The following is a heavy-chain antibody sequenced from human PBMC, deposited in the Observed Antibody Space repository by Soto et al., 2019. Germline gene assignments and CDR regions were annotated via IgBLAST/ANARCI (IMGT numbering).Heavy chain of an antibody. J-gene: IGHJ6*02. Sequence: QITLKESGPTLVKPTQTLTLTCTFSGFSLSTSGVGVAWIRQPPGKALECLALIYWDDDKRYSPSLKSRVTITMDXXKNQVVLTMTNMDPMDTATYYCARGSDSYYYAMDVWGQGTTVTVSS. CDR2: IYWDDDK. D-gene: IGHD1-26*01. CDR1: GFSLSTSGVG. CDR3: ARGSDSYYYAMDV. V-gene: IGHV2-5*02.